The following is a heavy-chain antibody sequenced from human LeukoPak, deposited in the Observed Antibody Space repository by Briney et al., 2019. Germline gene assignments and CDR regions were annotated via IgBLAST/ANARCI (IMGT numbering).Heavy chain of an antibody. D-gene: IGHD6-13*01. CDR3: ARDKMLPGIAAAATKGAQYYYYGMDV. V-gene: IGHV3-30-3*01. Sequence: GGSLRLSCAASGFTFSSYAMHWVRQAPGKGLEWVAVISYDGSNKYYADSVKGRFTISRDNSKDTLYLQMNSLRAEDTAVYYCARDKMLPGIAAAATKGAQYYYYGMDVWGQGTTVTVSS. J-gene: IGHJ6*02. CDR1: GFTFSSYA. CDR2: ISYDGSNK.